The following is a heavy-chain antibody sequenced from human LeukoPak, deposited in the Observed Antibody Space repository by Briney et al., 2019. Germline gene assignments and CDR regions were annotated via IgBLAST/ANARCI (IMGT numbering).Heavy chain of an antibody. D-gene: IGHD1-14*01. CDR3: AEDQPQTAGY. J-gene: IGHJ4*02. CDR1: GFTFSSYG. V-gene: IGHV3-30*02. Sequence: PGGSLRLSCAASGFTFSSYGMHWVRQAPGKGLEWVAFIRYDGSNKYYADSVKGRFTISRDNSKNTLYLQMNSLRAEDTAVYYCAEDQPQTAGYWGQGTLVTVSS. CDR2: IRYDGSNK.